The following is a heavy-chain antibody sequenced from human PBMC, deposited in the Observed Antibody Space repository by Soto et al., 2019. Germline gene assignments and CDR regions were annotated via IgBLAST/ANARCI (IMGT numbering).Heavy chain of an antibody. Sequence: PSETLSLTCAVSGGSLSSSNWWRWIRQPPGKGLVWIGEIYHSGSTNYNPSLKSRVTISVDKSKNQFSLKLSSVTAADTAVYYCARGYYDSSGYYYPPANYFDYWGQGTLVTVSS. CDR1: GGSLSSSNW. D-gene: IGHD3-22*01. J-gene: IGHJ4*02. V-gene: IGHV4-4*02. CDR3: ARGYYDSSGYYYPPANYFDY. CDR2: IYHSGST.